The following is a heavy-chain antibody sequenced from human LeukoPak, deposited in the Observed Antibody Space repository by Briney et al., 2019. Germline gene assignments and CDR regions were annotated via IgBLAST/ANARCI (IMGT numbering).Heavy chain of an antibody. CDR2: IDNRGST. CDR1: EGSFNFYF. J-gene: IGHJ4*02. V-gene: IGHV4-34*01. D-gene: IGHD3-10*01. CDR3: ARDSHSGFQ. Sequence: SETLSLTCTVSEGSFNFYFWHWIRQPPGKGLDWIGEIDNRGSTQYNPSLRSRVTISVDTSRNQLSLELTSVTAADTAVYFCARDSHSGFQWGQGTLVTVSS.